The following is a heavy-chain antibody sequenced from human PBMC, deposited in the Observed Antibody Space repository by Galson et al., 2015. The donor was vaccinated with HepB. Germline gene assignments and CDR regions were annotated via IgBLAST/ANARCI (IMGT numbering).Heavy chain of an antibody. CDR2: ISYDGSSK. D-gene: IGHD5-12*01. J-gene: IGHJ4*02. CDR3: ARESRRVATRVFDY. CDR1: GFTFSSYG. Sequence: SLRLSCAASGFTFSSYGMHWVRQAPGKGLEWVAVISYDGSSKYYADSVKGRFTISRDNSKNTLYLQMNSLRAEDTAVYYCARESRRVATRVFDYWGQGTLVTVSS. V-gene: IGHV3-30*03.